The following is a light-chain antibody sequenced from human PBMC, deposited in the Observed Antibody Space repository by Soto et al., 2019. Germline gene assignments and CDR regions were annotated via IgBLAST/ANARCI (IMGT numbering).Light chain of an antibody. Sequence: QSVLTKPPSVSGAPGQRVTISCTGSSSNIGAGYDVHWYQQLPGTAPKLLIYGNSNRPSGVPDRFSGSKSGTSASLAITGLQDEDEADYYCQSYDSSLSGFVFGTGTKLTVL. J-gene: IGLJ1*01. V-gene: IGLV1-40*01. CDR2: GNS. CDR3: QSYDSSLSGFV. CDR1: SSNIGAGYD.